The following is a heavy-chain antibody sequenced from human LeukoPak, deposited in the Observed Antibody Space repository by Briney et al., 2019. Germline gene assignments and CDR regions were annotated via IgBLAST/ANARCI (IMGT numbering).Heavy chain of an antibody. Sequence: SETLSLTCAVYGGSFNGYYWSWIRQPPGKGLEWIGEINHSGSTNYNPSLKSRVTISVDTSKNQFSLKLSSVTAADTAVYYCARGKGYCSSTSCYTFDYWGQGTLVTVSS. CDR2: INHSGST. D-gene: IGHD2-2*01. CDR3: ARGKGYCSSTSCYTFDY. V-gene: IGHV4-34*01. J-gene: IGHJ4*02. CDR1: GGSFNGYY.